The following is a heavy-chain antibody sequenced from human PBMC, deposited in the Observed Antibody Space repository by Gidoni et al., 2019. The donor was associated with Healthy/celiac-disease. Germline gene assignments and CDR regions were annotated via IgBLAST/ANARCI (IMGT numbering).Heavy chain of an antibody. Sequence: QVHLQESGPGLVKPSQTLSLTCTVPGGSISSGAYSSSWIRQPPGKGLEWIGYIYYSGSTYYNPSLKSRVTISVDTSKNQFSLKLSSVTAADTAVYYCARESITIFGVANPVAPEFDYWGQGTLVTVSS. CDR3: ARESITIFGVANPVAPEFDY. V-gene: IGHV4-30-4*01. CDR1: GGSISSGAYS. J-gene: IGHJ4*02. D-gene: IGHD3-3*01. CDR2: IYYSGST.